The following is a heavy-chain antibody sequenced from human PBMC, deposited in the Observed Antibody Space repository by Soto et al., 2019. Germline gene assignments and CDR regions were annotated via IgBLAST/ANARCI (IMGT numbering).Heavy chain of an antibody. J-gene: IGHJ6*02. D-gene: IGHD3-10*01. V-gene: IGHV3-33*01. Sequence: QVQLVESGGGVVQPGRSLRLSCAASGFTFSSYGMHWVRQAPGKGLEWVAVIWYDGSNKYYADSVKGRFTISRDNSKNTLYQQMNSLRAEDTAVYYWARDIYPVVRGVILGMDVWGQGTTVTVSS. CDR1: GFTFSSYG. CDR2: IWYDGSNK. CDR3: ARDIYPVVRGVILGMDV.